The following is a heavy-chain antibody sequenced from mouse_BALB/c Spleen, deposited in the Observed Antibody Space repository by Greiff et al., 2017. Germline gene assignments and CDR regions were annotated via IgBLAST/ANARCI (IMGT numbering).Heavy chain of an antibody. J-gene: IGHJ3*01. CDR3: ARDEGMITTVSWFAY. V-gene: IGHV2-9*02. Sequence: VKVEESGPGLVAPSQSLSITCTVSGFSLTSYGVHWVRQPPGKGLEWLGVIWAGGSTNYNSALMSRLSISKDNSKSQVFLKMNSLQTDDTAMYYCARDEGMITTVSWFAYWGQGTLVTVSA. D-gene: IGHD2-4*01. CDR1: GFSLTSYG. CDR2: IWAGGST.